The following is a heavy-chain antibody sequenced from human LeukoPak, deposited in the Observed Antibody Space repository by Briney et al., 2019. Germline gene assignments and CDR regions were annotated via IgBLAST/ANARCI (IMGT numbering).Heavy chain of an antibody. J-gene: IGHJ4*02. CDR1: GGSVNSGGYY. D-gene: IGHD3-10*01. V-gene: IGHV4-31*03. CDR3: ARDLEIGEGAGYFDY. CDR2: FYYTGST. Sequence: SETLSLTCTVSGGSVNSGGYYWTWIRQFSGKGLEWIGYFYYTGSTSYNPSLKSRVAISVDTAKNQFSLTLKSVTAADTAVYFCARDLEIGEGAGYFDYWGQGTLVTVSS.